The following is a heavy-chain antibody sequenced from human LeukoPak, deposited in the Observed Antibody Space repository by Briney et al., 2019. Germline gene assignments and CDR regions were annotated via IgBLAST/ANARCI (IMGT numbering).Heavy chain of an antibody. CDR1: GYIFNSYD. J-gene: IGHJ4*02. V-gene: IGHV1-8*01. D-gene: IGHD1-20*01. Sequence: ATVKVPCKASGYIFNSYDINWVRQATGQGLEWMGWLNPNSGNTGYAQKFQARVTMPRNTTIRTVYMELRSVKSEETAVSYCARKGRVTGSFDYWGQGTLVTVSS. CDR2: LNPNSGNT. CDR3: ARKGRVTGSFDY.